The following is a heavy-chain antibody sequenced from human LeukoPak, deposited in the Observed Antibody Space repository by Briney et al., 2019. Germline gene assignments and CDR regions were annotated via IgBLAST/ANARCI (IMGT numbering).Heavy chain of an antibody. J-gene: IGHJ4*02. CDR1: DGSITNYD. Sequence: SETLSLTCTVSDGSITNYDWSWVRQPPGKGLEFLGHVHYSGTDNYNPSLRSRVTISIDTSKKHFFLKLKSVTAADTAVYYCARGYGDFRVEGRYFHSWGQGTLVTVSS. D-gene: IGHD4-17*01. CDR2: VHYSGTD. CDR3: ARGYGDFRVEGRYFHS. V-gene: IGHV4-59*01.